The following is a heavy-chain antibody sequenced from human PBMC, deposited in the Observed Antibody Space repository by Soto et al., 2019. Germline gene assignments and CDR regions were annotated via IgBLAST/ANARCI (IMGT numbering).Heavy chain of an antibody. CDR2: INPNSGGT. CDR3: AILGGESGYCSGGSCPFDS. V-gene: IGHV1-2*04. J-gene: IGHJ4*02. Sequence: QVQLVQSGAEVKKPGASVKVSCKASGYTFTGYYMHWVRQAPGQGLEWMGWINPNSGGTNYAQEFQGWVAMTRDTSISTAYMELSRLRSDDTAVYSCAILGGESGYCSGGSCPFDSWGQGTLVTVSS. D-gene: IGHD2-15*01. CDR1: GYTFTGYY.